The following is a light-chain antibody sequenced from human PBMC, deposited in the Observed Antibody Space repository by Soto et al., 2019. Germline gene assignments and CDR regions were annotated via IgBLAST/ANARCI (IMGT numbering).Light chain of an antibody. CDR1: QSVGSNY. CDR3: HQYASSPLT. Sequence: EIVLTQSPGTLSLSPGERATLSCRASQSVGSNYLAWYQQTPGQAPRLLIHGASTMPSGIPERFSGSGSGTDFTLTLSRLESEDSAVYYCHQYASSPLTFGQGTRLEIK. CDR2: GAS. V-gene: IGKV3-20*01. J-gene: IGKJ5*01.